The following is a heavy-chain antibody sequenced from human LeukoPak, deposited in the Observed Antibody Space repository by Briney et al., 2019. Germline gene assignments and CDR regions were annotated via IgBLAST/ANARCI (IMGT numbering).Heavy chain of an antibody. CDR2: INPNSGGT. Sequence: GASVKVSCKASGYTFTGYYMHWVRQAPGQGLEWMGWINPNSGGTNYAQKFQGRVTMTRDTSISTGYMELRRLRSDDTAVYFCAKSLYSSSWSTYDYWGQGTLVTVSS. CDR1: GYTFTGYY. V-gene: IGHV1-2*02. J-gene: IGHJ4*02. CDR3: AKSLYSSSWSTYDY. D-gene: IGHD6-13*01.